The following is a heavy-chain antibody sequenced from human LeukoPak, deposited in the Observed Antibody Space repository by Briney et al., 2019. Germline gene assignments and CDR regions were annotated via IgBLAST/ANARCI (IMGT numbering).Heavy chain of an antibody. CDR3: ARINTDYGYLGY. V-gene: IGHV3-21*01. D-gene: IGHD4-17*01. J-gene: IGHJ4*02. CDR1: GFTFSSYS. CDR2: ISSSSSYI. Sequence: GGSLRLSCAASGFTFSSYSMNWVRQAPGKGLEWVSSISSSSSYIYYADSVKGRFTISRDNAKNSLYLQMNSLRAEDTAVYYCARINTDYGYLGYWGQGTLVTVSS.